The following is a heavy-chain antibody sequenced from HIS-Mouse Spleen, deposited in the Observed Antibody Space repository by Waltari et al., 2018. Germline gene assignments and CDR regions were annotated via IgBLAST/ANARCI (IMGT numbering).Heavy chain of an antibody. D-gene: IGHD6-13*01. V-gene: IGHV4-39*07. CDR1: GGSISISSYY. J-gene: IGHJ2*01. Sequence: QLQLQESGPGLVKPSETLSLTCTVSGGSISISSYYWGWIRQPPGKGLEGIGSIYYSGSTYYNPPLKSRVTISVDTSKNQFSLKLSSVTAAETAVYYCAREIPYSSSWYDWYFDLWGRGTLVTVSS. CDR3: AREIPYSSSWYDWYFDL. CDR2: IYYSGST.